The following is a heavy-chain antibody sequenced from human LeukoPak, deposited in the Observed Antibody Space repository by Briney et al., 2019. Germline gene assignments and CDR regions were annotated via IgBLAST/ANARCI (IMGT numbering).Heavy chain of an antibody. Sequence: PSQSLSLTCTVSDGSISSGGYYWGWIRQHPGKGLEWIGYIYYSGSTYYNPSLKSRVTISVDTSKNQFSLKLSSVTAADTAVYYCARVSSDGYNSYYFDYWGQGTLVTVSS. CDR1: DGSISSGGYY. D-gene: IGHD5-24*01. V-gene: IGHV4-31*03. CDR3: ARVSSDGYNSYYFDY. J-gene: IGHJ4*02. CDR2: IYYSGST.